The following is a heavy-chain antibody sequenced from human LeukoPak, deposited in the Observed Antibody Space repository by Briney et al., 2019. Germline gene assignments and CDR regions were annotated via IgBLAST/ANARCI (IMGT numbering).Heavy chain of an antibody. J-gene: IGHJ6*02. V-gene: IGHV4-34*01. CDR2: INHSGST. CDR3: ARPYYYYYGMDV. Sequence: SETLSLTCTVYGGSFSGYYWSWIRQPPGKGLEWIGEINHSGSTNYNPSLKSRVTISVDTSRNQFSLKLSSVTAADTAVYYCARPYYYYYGMDVWGQGTTVTVSS. CDR1: GGSFSGYY.